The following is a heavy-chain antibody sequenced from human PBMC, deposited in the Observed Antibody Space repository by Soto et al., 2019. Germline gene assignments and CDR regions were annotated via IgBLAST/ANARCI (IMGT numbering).Heavy chain of an antibody. Sequence: ASVKVSCKASGYTFTSYAMHWVRQAPGQRLEWMGWINAGNGNTKYSQKFQGRVTITRDTSASTAYMELSSLRSEDTAVYYCARDLSYYYDSSGSLEDYWGQGTLVTVSS. CDR1: GYTFTSYA. CDR3: ARDLSYYYDSSGSLEDY. CDR2: INAGNGNT. V-gene: IGHV1-3*01. D-gene: IGHD3-22*01. J-gene: IGHJ4*02.